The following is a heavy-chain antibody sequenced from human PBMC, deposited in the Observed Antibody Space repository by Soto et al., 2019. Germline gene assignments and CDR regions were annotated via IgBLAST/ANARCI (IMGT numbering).Heavy chain of an antibody. J-gene: IGHJ6*02. D-gene: IGHD3-3*01. CDR2: IIPIFGTA. V-gene: IGHV1-69*01. CDR1: GGTFSIYA. CDR3: ARDPGAFWSGFGYYGMDV. Sequence: QVQLVQSGAEVKKPGSSVKVSCKASGGTFSIYAISWVRQAPGQGLEWMGGIIPIFGTANYAQKFQGRVTITADESTSTAYMELSSLRSEDTAVYYCARDPGAFWSGFGYYGMDVWGQGTTVTVSS.